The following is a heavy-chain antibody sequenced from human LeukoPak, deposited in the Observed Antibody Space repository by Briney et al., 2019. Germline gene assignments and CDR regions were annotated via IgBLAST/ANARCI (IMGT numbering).Heavy chain of an antibody. D-gene: IGHD6-19*01. J-gene: IGHJ4*02. CDR1: GGSISSYY. Sequence: SETLSLTCTVSGGSISSYYWSWIRQPPGKGLEWIGYIYYSGSTNYNPSLKSRVTISVDTSKNQFSLKLNSVTAADTAVYYCAPLAVTGTGEDYWGQGTLVTVSS. CDR3: APLAVTGTGEDY. V-gene: IGHV4-59*01. CDR2: IYYSGST.